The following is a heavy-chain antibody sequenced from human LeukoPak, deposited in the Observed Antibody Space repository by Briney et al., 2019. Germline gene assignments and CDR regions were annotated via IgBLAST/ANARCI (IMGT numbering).Heavy chain of an antibody. CDR1: GFTFSSYW. Sequence: GGSLRLSCAASGFTFSSYWMHWVRQAPGKGLVWVSRINSDGSSTSYADSVKGRFTISRDNAKNTLYLQMNSLRAEGTAVYYCARVRVWFGEFLPFDYWGQGTLVTVSS. V-gene: IGHV3-74*01. CDR2: INSDGSST. J-gene: IGHJ4*02. D-gene: IGHD3-10*01. CDR3: ARVRVWFGEFLPFDY.